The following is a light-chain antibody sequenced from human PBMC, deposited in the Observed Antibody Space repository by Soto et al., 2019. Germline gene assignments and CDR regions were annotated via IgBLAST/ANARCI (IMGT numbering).Light chain of an antibody. CDR3: GSWDSSLSAYV. CDR1: ISNIGGNS. J-gene: IGLJ1*01. V-gene: IGLV1-51*01. Sequence: QSSLTQPPCVSAAPGQKFTISCSGSISNIGGNSVSWYQQLPGTAPKLLIYDDNKRPSGIPDRFSGSKSGTSATLGITGFQTGDEADYYCGSWDSSLSAYVFGTGTKVTVL. CDR2: DDN.